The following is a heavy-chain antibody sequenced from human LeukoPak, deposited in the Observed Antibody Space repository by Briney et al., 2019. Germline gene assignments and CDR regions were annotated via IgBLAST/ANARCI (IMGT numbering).Heavy chain of an antibody. J-gene: IGHJ4*02. D-gene: IGHD4-17*01. CDR2: MNPNSGNT. Sequence: ASAKVSCKASGYTFTSYDINWVRQATGQGLEWMGWMNPNSGNTGYAQKFQGRVTMTRNTSISTAYMELSSLRSEDTAVYYCASADKPEYGDSLDYWGQGTLVTVSS. CDR3: ASADKPEYGDSLDY. V-gene: IGHV1-8*01. CDR1: GYTFTSYD.